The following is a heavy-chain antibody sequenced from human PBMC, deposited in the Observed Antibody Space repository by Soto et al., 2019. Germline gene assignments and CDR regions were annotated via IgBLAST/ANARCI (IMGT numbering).Heavy chain of an antibody. Sequence: QLQLQESGPGLAKPSETLSLTCTVSGGSISSSSYFWDWIRQPPGKALEWIGSIYYSGNTYYNPSFKSRVTVYVDRSKNQFSLKLSSVTAADTALYYCARRMKDSSAAGGFDIWDQGTMVTVSS. CDR2: IYYSGNT. D-gene: IGHD3-22*01. J-gene: IGHJ3*02. V-gene: IGHV4-39*01. CDR1: GGSISSSSYF. CDR3: ARRMKDSSAAGGFDI.